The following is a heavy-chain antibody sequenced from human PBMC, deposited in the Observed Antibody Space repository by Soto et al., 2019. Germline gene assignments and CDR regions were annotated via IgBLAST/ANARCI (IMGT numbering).Heavy chain of an antibody. V-gene: IGHV1-18*01. D-gene: IGHD6-13*01. J-gene: IGHJ4*02. Sequence: QVQLMQSGAEVKKPGASVKVSCKASGYTFNSYGISWVRQAPGQGLEWMGWINTYDGNTNYAQNLQGRVTMTTDTSTGTAYMELRSLRSDDTATYYCARDFGSSWYDYWGPGSLVIVSS. CDR2: INTYDGNT. CDR1: GYTFNSYG. CDR3: ARDFGSSWYDY.